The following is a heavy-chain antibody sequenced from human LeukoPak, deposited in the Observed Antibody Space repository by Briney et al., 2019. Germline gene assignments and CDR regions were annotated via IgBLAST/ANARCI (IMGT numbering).Heavy chain of an antibody. CDR3: ARVGYYNGMDV. V-gene: IGHV3-7*05. J-gene: IGHJ6*02. CDR1: GFIFSTYW. CDR2: INQDGSET. Sequence: PGGSLRLSCAASGFIFSTYWMSWVRLAPGKGLEWVANINQDGSETFYVDSVKGRFTISRDNAKNSLYLQLNSLRAEDTALYYCARVGYYNGMDVWGQGTTVTVSS.